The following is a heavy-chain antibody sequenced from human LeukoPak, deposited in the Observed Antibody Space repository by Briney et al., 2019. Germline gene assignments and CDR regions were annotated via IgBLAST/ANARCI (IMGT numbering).Heavy chain of an antibody. D-gene: IGHD3-22*01. CDR1: GFTFSSYW. Sequence: SGGSLRLSCAASGFTFSSYWMSWVRQAPGKGLEWVANIQQDGSETYYVDSVKGRFTISRDNAKNSLYLQMNSLRAEDTAVYYCATSPGYYYDSSGYYVDYWGQGTLVTVSS. CDR3: ATSPGYYYDSSGYYVDY. J-gene: IGHJ4*02. V-gene: IGHV3-7*01. CDR2: IQQDGSET.